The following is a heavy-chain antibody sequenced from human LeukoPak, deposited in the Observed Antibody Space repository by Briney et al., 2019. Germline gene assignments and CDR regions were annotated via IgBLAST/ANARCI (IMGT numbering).Heavy chain of an antibody. J-gene: IGHJ3*02. Sequence: GGSLRLSCAASGFTFSSYSMNWVRQAPGKGLEWVSVIYSGDNTYYADSVKGRFTISRDNAKNSLYLQMNSLRAEDTALYYCAKLGYGGDAFDIWGQGTMVTVSS. D-gene: IGHD5-18*01. V-gene: IGHV3-66*04. CDR2: IYSGDNT. CDR3: AKLGYGGDAFDI. CDR1: GFTFSSYS.